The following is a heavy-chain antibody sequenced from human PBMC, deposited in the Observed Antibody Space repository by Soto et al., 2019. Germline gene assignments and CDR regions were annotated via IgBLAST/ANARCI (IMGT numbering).Heavy chain of an antibody. V-gene: IGHV4-4*02. CDR3: ARELERGDLPEGFDY. Sequence: QVQLQESGPGLVKPSGTLSLTCAVSGDSLSSSHWWSWVRQSPGKGLEWIGEIFHSGTTQYNPSLKSRVTISRDKSKNQFSLNLTSVTAADTAVYYCARELERGDLPEGFDYRVQGTLATVSS. CDR2: IFHSGTT. CDR1: GDSLSSSHW. D-gene: IGHD1-1*01. J-gene: IGHJ4*02.